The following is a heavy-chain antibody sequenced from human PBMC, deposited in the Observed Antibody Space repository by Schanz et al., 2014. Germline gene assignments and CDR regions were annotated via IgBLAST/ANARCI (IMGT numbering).Heavy chain of an antibody. CDR1: GFSVGNKY. Sequence: EVQLVESGGGLVQPGGSLRLSCAASGFSVGNKYMNWVRQAPGKGLEWVSFIYIGGNTYYADSVKGRFTVSRDNAENALYLQMNSLRAEDTAVYYCLAPDYGMDVWGQGTTVTVSS. J-gene: IGHJ6*02. CDR3: LAPDYGMDV. V-gene: IGHV3-66*01. CDR2: IYIGGNT.